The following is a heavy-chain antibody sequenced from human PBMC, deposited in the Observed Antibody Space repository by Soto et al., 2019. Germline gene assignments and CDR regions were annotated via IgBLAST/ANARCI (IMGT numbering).Heavy chain of an antibody. Sequence: ASVKVSCKASGYTFTGYYMHWVRQATGQGLEWMGWMNPNSGNTGYAQKFQGRVTMTRNTSISTAYMELSSLRSEDTAVYYCARGSYQLLFYYYYMDVWGKGTTVTVSS. D-gene: IGHD2-2*01. CDR2: MNPNSGNT. V-gene: IGHV1-8*02. CDR3: ARGSYQLLFYYYYMDV. J-gene: IGHJ6*03. CDR1: GYTFTGYY.